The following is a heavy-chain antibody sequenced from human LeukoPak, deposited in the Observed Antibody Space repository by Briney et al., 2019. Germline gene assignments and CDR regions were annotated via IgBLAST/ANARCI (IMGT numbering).Heavy chain of an antibody. J-gene: IGHJ4*02. D-gene: IGHD5-18*01. CDR2: IYSGGST. CDR3: ARATAMVLYYFDY. V-gene: IGHV3-53*01. CDR1: GFTVSSNY. Sequence: GGSLRLSCAASGFTVSSNYMSWVRQAPGKGLEWVSVIYSGGSTYYADSVKGRFTISRDNSKNTLYLQMNSLRAEDTAVYYCARATAMVLYYFDYWGQGTLVTVSS.